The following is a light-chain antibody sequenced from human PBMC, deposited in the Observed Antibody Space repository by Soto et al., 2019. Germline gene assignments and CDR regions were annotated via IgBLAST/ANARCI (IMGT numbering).Light chain of an antibody. CDR1: QSVSSY. V-gene: IGKV3-11*01. CDR2: DAS. CDR3: QQRSNWPPELT. Sequence: EIVLTQSPATLSLSPGEIATLSCRASQSVSSYLAWYQQKPGQAPRLLIYDASNRATGIPARFSGSGSGTDFTLTISSLEPEEFAVYYCQQRSNWPPELTLGGGTKVDI. J-gene: IGKJ4*01.